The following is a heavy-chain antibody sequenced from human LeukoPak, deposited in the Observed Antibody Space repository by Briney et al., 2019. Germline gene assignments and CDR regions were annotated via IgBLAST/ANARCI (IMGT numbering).Heavy chain of an antibody. Sequence: GGSLRLSCAASGFTFSSYAMSWVRQAPGKGLEWVSAISGSGGSTYYADSVKGRFTISRDNSKNTLYLQMNSLKTEDTAVYYCTSSPSLYYDILTGYTYWGQGTLVTVSS. CDR1: GFTFSSYA. CDR2: ISGSGGST. V-gene: IGHV3-23*01. D-gene: IGHD3-9*01. J-gene: IGHJ4*02. CDR3: TSSPSLYYDILTGYTY.